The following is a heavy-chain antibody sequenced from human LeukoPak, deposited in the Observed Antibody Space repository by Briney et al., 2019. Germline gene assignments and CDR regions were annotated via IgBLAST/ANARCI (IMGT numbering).Heavy chain of an antibody. V-gene: IGHV3-23*01. CDR1: GFTFSSYL. D-gene: IGHD3-22*01. J-gene: IGHJ5*02. CDR3: AKDLDSTGYYTPDP. Sequence: PGGSLRLSCAASGFTFSSYLMNWVRQAPGKGLEWVSLISVGGGNTHYADSVQGRFTISRDDSQNTLYLQMNSLRAEDTAVYYCAKDLDSTGYYTPDPWGQGTLVTVSS. CDR2: ISVGGGNT.